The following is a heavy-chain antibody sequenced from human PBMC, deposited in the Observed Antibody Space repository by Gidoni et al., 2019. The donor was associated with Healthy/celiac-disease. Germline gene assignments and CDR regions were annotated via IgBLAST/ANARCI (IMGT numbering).Heavy chain of an antibody. V-gene: IGHV3-9*01. J-gene: IGHJ4*02. D-gene: IGHD6-6*01. CDR2: ISWNSGSI. CDR3: AKASSIAAQFDY. CDR1: GFTFDDYA. Sequence: EVQLLESGGGLVQPGRSLRLSCAASGFTFDDYAMHWVRQAPGKGLEWVSGISWNSGSIGYADSVKGRFTISRDNAKNSLYLQMNSLRAEDTALYYCAKASSIAAQFDYWGQGTLVTVSS.